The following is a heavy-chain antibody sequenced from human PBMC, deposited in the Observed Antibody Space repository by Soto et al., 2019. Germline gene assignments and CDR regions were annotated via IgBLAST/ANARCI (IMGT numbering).Heavy chain of an antibody. CDR3: ARGGNSGYVW. CDR1: GGSFSRYY. Sequence: QVQLQQWGAGLLKPSETLSLTCAVYGGSFSRYYWSWIRQPPGKGLEWIGEINHSGSTNYNPSLKSRVTISVDTSKNQFSLKLSSVTAADTAVYYCARGGNSGYVWWGQGTLVTVSS. D-gene: IGHD5-12*01. CDR2: INHSGST. V-gene: IGHV4-34*01. J-gene: IGHJ4*02.